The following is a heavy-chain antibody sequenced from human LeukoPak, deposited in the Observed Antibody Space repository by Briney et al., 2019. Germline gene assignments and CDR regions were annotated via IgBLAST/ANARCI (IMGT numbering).Heavy chain of an antibody. V-gene: IGHV3-48*02. CDR1: GFTFSSYS. D-gene: IGHD3-22*01. Sequence: PGGSLRLSCAASGFTFSSYSMNWVRHAPGKGLEWVSYISSSSSTIYYADSVKGRFTISRDNAKNSLYLQMNSLRDEDTAVYYCARDRRYRDYYDSSAVEGYFDYWGQGTLVTVSS. CDR2: ISSSSSTI. J-gene: IGHJ4*02. CDR3: ARDRRYRDYYDSSAVEGYFDY.